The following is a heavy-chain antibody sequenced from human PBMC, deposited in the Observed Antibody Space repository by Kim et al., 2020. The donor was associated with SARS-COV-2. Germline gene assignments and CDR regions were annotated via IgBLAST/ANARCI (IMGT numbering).Heavy chain of an antibody. CDR2: ISAYNDNT. V-gene: IGHV1-18*01. Sequence: ASVKVSCKASGYTFTSYGISWVRQAPGQGLEWMGWISAYNDNTNYAQKLQGRVTMTTDTSTSTAYMELRSLRSDDTAVYYCARMPRIAAAGTGGGYYYYGMDVWGQGTTVTVSS. CDR1: GYTFTSYG. CDR3: ARMPRIAAAGTGGGYYYYGMDV. J-gene: IGHJ6*02. D-gene: IGHD6-13*01.